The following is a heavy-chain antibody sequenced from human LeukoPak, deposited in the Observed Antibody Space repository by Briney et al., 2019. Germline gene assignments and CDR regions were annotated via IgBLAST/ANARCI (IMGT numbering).Heavy chain of an antibody. J-gene: IGHJ4*02. CDR1: GYTFTSYY. CDR3: ARGANYYDSSGNDY. Sequence: ASVKVSCKESGYTFTSYYMNWVRQAPGQGLEWMGISNPSGGSTSYAQKFQGRVTMTRDMSTSTDYMELSSLRSEDTAVYYCARGANYYDSSGNDYWGQGTLVTVSS. D-gene: IGHD3-22*01. V-gene: IGHV1-46*01. CDR2: SNPSGGST.